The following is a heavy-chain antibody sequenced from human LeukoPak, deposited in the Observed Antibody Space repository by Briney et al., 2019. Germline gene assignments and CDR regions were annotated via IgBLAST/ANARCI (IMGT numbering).Heavy chain of an antibody. CDR2: ISGSDTRT. CDR3: AKEDSRGHWFDY. D-gene: IGHD3-22*01. J-gene: IGHJ4*02. Sequence: GGFLRLSCASSGFTFSNCAMSWVRQAPGKGLEWVSAISGSDTRTYYADSLKGRFTISRDNSKNTLYLQMNSLTAEDTAVYYCAKEDSRGHWFDYWGQGTLVTVSS. V-gene: IGHV3-23*01. CDR1: GFTFSNCA.